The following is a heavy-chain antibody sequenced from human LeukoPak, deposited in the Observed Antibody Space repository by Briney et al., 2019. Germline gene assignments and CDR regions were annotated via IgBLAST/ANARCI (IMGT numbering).Heavy chain of an antibody. CDR3: AKASGARDYYDSGLFDY. D-gene: IGHD3-22*01. Sequence: GGSLRLSCAASGFTFSSYAMSWVRQAPGKGLEWVSAISDSGISTYYADSVKGRFTISRDNSKNALYLQMNSLRAEDTAVYYCAKASGARDYYDSGLFDYWGQGTLVTVSS. V-gene: IGHV3-23*01. CDR2: ISDSGIST. CDR1: GFTFSSYA. J-gene: IGHJ4*02.